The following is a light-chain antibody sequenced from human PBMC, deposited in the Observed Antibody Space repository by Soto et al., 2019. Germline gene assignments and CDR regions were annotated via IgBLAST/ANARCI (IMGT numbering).Light chain of an antibody. Sequence: DIQLTQSPSFLSASVGDRVTITCRASPGISSSLAWYQHKPGKAPKLLIYVASTLQSGVPSRFSGSGSGTEFTLSISSLQPEDFAIYYCQQLNSYPVTFGPGTKVNIK. CDR3: QQLNSYPVT. J-gene: IGKJ3*01. CDR2: VAS. CDR1: PGISSS. V-gene: IGKV1-9*01.